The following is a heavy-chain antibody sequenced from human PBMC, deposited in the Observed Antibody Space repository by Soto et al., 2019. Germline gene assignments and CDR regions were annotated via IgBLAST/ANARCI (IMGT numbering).Heavy chain of an antibody. CDR1: GGSISSGYNY. Sequence: QVQLQESGPGLVKPSQTLSLTCSVSGGSISSGYNYWSWIRQPPGKGLEWIGNIHYSGNTYYNPSLKSRLIISIDSSRIQFYLKVGSGTAAGAVVYYCYSSSLYGMDVWGEGTTVTVSS. CDR3: YSSSLYGMDV. V-gene: IGHV4-30-4*01. CDR2: IHYSGNT. J-gene: IGHJ6*04.